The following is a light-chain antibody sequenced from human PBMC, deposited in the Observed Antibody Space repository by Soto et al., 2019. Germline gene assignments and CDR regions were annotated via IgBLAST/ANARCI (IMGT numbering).Light chain of an antibody. V-gene: IGKV3-11*01. Sequence: EIVLTQSPATLSLSPGERATLSCRASQSVGSYLGWYQQKPGQTPRLLIYDASNRATGIPARFSGSGSGTDFTLTISRLEPEDFAGYYCQQRNNWPNTFGQGTKVEIK. CDR3: QQRNNWPNT. CDR2: DAS. CDR1: QSVGSY. J-gene: IGKJ2*01.